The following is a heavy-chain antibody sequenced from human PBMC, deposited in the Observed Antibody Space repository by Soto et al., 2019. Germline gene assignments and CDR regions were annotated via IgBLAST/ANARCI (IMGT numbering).Heavy chain of an antibody. CDR2: IYYSGST. CDR3: ARHTRRDYDFWSGYRVISGWFDP. Sequence: SETLSLTCTVSGGSISSSSYYWGWIRQPPGKGLEWIGSIYYSGSTYYNPSLKSRVTISVDTSKNQFSLKLSSVTAADTAVYYCARHTRRDYDFWSGYRVISGWFDPWGQGTLVTVSS. CDR1: GGSISSSSYY. J-gene: IGHJ5*02. D-gene: IGHD3-3*01. V-gene: IGHV4-39*01.